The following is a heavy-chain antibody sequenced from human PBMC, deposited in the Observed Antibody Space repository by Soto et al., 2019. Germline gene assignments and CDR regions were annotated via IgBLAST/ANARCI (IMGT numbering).Heavy chain of an antibody. CDR1: GYAFIDYA. V-gene: IGHV1-46*01. Sequence: ASVKVSCKASGYAFIDYAMHWVRQAPGQRPEWMGWINPTGGGTSYAQKFQGRVTMTRDTSTSTVYMELSSLRSEDTAVYYCAKNLLIAAAGGIDYYYGMDVWGQGTTVTVSS. CDR2: INPTGGGT. D-gene: IGHD6-13*01. J-gene: IGHJ6*02. CDR3: AKNLLIAAAGGIDYYYGMDV.